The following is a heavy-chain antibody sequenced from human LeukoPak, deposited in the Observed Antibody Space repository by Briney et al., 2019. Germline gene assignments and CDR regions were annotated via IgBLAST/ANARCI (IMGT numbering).Heavy chain of an antibody. J-gene: IGHJ3*02. CDR1: GFTVSSNY. V-gene: IGHV3-53*01. CDR3: AREYRGSRRSDAFDI. D-gene: IGHD3-10*01. Sequence: PGGSLRLSCAASGFTVSSNYMSWVRQAPGKGLEWVLVIYSSGSTYYADSVKGRFTISRDNSKNTLYLQMNSLRAEDTAVYYCAREYRGSRRSDAFDIWGQGTMVTVSS. CDR2: IYSSGST.